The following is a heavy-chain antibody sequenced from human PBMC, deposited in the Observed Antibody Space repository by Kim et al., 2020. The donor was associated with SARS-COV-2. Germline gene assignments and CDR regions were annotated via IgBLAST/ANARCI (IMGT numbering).Heavy chain of an antibody. CDR1: GGSVSSDSHY. CDR2: IYYIGNT. V-gene: IGHV4-61*01. D-gene: IGHD2-2*01. CDR3: ARGAGYCSSTSCYALANGMDV. Sequence: SETLSLTCTVSGGSVSSDSHYWSWIRQPPGKGLEWLGYIYYIGNTNYNPSLKSRVTISVDTSNNQFSLKLSSVTAADTAVYYCARGAGYCSSTSCYALANGMDVWGQGTTVTVSS. J-gene: IGHJ6*02.